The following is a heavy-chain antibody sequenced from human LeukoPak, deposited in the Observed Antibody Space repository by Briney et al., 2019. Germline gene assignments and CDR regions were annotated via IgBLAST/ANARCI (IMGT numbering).Heavy chain of an antibody. J-gene: IGHJ4*02. CDR2: ISYDGSNK. V-gene: IGHV3-30-3*01. Sequence: GGSLRLSCAVSGFTFSSYAMHWVRQAPGKGLEWVAVISYDGSNKYYAGSVKGRFTISRDNSKNTLYLQMNSLRAEDTAVYYCARPSIDDYWGQGTLVTVSS. CDR3: ARPSIDDY. CDR1: GFTFSSYA.